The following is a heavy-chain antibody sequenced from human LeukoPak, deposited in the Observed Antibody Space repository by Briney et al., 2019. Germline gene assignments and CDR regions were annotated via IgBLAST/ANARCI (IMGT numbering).Heavy chain of an antibody. Sequence: GGSLRLSCAASGFTVSSNYMSWVRQAPGKGLEWVSAISGSGGSTYYADSVKGRFTISRDNSKNTLYLQMNSLRAEDTAVYYCAKEGEVLLWFGEPSGAFDIWGQGTMVTVSS. CDR2: ISGSGGST. CDR3: AKEGEVLLWFGEPSGAFDI. J-gene: IGHJ3*02. V-gene: IGHV3-23*01. D-gene: IGHD3-10*01. CDR1: GFTVSSNY.